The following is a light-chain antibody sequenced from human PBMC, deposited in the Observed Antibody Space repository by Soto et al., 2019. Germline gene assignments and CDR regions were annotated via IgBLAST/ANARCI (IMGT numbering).Light chain of an antibody. J-gene: IGLJ1*01. CDR3: AAWEDSLDGYV. Sequence: QSVLTPPPSASAAPGHGVTISYSEGNSNSGMNTVNCYQQLPGTSSKRLIYSNHLRPSGVPDRFSGSKSGTSASLAISGLQSEDEADYYCAAWEDSLDGYVFGTGTQVTVL. CDR2: SNH. V-gene: IGLV1-44*01. CDR1: NSNSGMNT.